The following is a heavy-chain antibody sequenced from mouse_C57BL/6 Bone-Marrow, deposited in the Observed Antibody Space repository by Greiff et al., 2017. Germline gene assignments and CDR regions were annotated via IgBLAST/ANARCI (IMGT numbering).Heavy chain of an antibody. CDR1: GYIFTEYT. Sequence: VQLQQSGAELVKPGASVKLSCKASGYIFTEYTIHWVKQRSGQGLEWIGWFYPGSGSIKYNERFKDKATLTADKSSITVYMELSRLTSEDSAVYFCARHEMYYDYEGYFDYWGQGTTLTVSS. V-gene: IGHV1-62-2*01. CDR2: FYPGSGSI. CDR3: ARHEMYYDYEGYFDY. D-gene: IGHD2-4*01. J-gene: IGHJ2*01.